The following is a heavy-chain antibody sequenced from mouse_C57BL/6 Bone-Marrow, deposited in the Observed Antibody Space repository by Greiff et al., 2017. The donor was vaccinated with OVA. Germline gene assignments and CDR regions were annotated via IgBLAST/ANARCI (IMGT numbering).Heavy chain of an antibody. V-gene: IGHV1-50*01. CDR3: ARDSNYAAY. Sequence: QVQLQQSGAELVKPGASVKLSCKASGYTFTSYWMQWVKQRPGQGLEWIGEIDPSDSYTNYNQKFKGKATLTVDTSSSTAYMQLSSLTSEDSAVYYCARDSNYAAYWGQGTLVTVSA. CDR1: GYTFTSYW. D-gene: IGHD2-5*01. CDR2: IDPSDSYT. J-gene: IGHJ3*01.